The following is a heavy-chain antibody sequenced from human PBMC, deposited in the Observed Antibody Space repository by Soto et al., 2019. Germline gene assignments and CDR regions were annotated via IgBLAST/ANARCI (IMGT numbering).Heavy chain of an antibody. CDR1: GYSFTSYW. Sequence: PGESLKISCQGSGYSFTSYWIGWVRQMPGKGLEWMGIIYPGDSDTTYSPSFQGQVTISADKSIGTAYLQWSSLKASDTAMYYCARRTTVVKGGFDIWGQGTVVTVS. D-gene: IGHD4-17*01. V-gene: IGHV5-51*01. J-gene: IGHJ3*02. CDR3: ARRTTVVKGGFDI. CDR2: IYPGDSDT.